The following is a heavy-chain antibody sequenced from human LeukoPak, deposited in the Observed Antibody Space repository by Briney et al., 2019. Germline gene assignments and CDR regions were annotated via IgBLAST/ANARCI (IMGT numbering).Heavy chain of an antibody. CDR1: GFTFSDYS. V-gene: IGHV3-48*02. Sequence: GGSLRLSCAASGFTFSDYSMNWVRQAPGKGLEWVSYISSSSSTAYYADSVKGRFTISRDNAKNSLYLHMNSLRDEDTAVYYCASNMGPRRRSPVVMDVWGQGTTVTVSS. J-gene: IGHJ6*02. CDR2: ISSSSSTA. D-gene: IGHD2-15*01. CDR3: ASNMGPRRRSPVVMDV.